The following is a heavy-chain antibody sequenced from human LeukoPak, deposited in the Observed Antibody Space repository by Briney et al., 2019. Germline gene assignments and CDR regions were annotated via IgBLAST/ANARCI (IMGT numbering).Heavy chain of an antibody. Sequence: GGSLRLSCAASGFTFSSYGMHWVRQAPAKGLEWVAFIWFDGSNKYYADSVKGRFTISGDNSKNTLYLQTNSLRAEDTAVYYCARDQTAVTGVWGTIDYWGQGTLVTVSS. CDR3: ARDQTAVTGVWGTIDY. CDR1: GFTFSSYG. V-gene: IGHV3-33*01. D-gene: IGHD2-8*02. CDR2: IWFDGSNK. J-gene: IGHJ4*02.